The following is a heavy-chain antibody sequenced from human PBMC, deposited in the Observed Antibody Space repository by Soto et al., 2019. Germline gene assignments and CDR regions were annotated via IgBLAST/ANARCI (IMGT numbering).Heavy chain of an antibody. Sequence: DVQLLESGVGLVQPGGSLRLSCSASGFSFSSYAMVWVRQAPGKGLEWVAVISARGGSSYFADSVKGRFTLSRDNSKNVLSLEMNSLRAEDTAIYFCAKGSIEYSASVDNWGQGTLVVVSS. CDR1: GFSFSSYA. V-gene: IGHV3-23*01. CDR2: ISARGGSS. D-gene: IGHD5-12*01. J-gene: IGHJ4*02. CDR3: AKGSIEYSASVDN.